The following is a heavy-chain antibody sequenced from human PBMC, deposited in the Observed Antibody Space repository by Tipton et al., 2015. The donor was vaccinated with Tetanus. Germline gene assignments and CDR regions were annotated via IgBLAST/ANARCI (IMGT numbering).Heavy chain of an antibody. J-gene: IGHJ4*02. CDR3: ARRDESLYFFDY. Sequence: TLSLTCSVSGGPLESRDYYWTWFRQRPGKGLEWIGYMYYGGRTYFNPSLERRLSMSVDPSVNHFTLRLQSVTAADTAVYYCARRDESLYFFDYWGRGTQVTVSS. CDR2: MYYGGRT. D-gene: IGHD5-24*01. CDR1: GGPLESRDYY. V-gene: IGHV4-30-4*01.